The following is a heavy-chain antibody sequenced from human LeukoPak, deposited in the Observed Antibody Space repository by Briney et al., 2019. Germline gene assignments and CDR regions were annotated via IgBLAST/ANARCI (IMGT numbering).Heavy chain of an antibody. CDR1: GFTFSSYW. J-gene: IGHJ5*02. CDR3: ARALLSGSYYGGDNWFDP. CDR2: IKQDGSEK. D-gene: IGHD1-26*01. V-gene: IGHV3-7*03. Sequence: GGSLRLSCAASGFTFSSYWMSWVRQAPGKGLEWVANIKQDGSEKYYVDSVKGRFTISRDNAKNSLYLQMNSLRAEDTAVYYCARALLSGSYYGGDNWFDPWGQGTLVTVSS.